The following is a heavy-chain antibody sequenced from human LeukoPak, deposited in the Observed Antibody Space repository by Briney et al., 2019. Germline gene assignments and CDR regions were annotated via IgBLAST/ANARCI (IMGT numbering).Heavy chain of an antibody. CDR1: GGSISSSSYY. J-gene: IGHJ5*02. CDR3: ARDADVVTVDGNWFDP. Sequence: SETLSLTCIVSGGSISSSSYYWGWIRQPPGKGLEWIGSIYYSGSTHYNPSLKSRVTMSVDTSKNQFSLKLSSVTAADTAVYYCARDADVVTVDGNWFDPWGQGTLVTVSS. V-gene: IGHV4-39*07. CDR2: IYYSGST. D-gene: IGHD2-15*01.